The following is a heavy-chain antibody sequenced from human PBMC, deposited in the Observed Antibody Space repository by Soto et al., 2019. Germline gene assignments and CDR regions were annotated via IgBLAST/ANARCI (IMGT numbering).Heavy chain of an antibody. Sequence: EVQLLESGGGLVQPGGSLRLSCAASGFTFNNYVMSWVRQAPGKGLEWVSAISGSGGSTYHADSVKGRFTISRDNSKNTLFLRMNRLRADDTAIYYCARAWEDYDTSDPLVGLDFWGQGTLVTVSS. V-gene: IGHV3-23*01. CDR2: ISGSGGST. CDR3: ARAWEDYDTSDPLVGLDF. J-gene: IGHJ4*02. CDR1: GFTFNNYV. D-gene: IGHD3-22*01.